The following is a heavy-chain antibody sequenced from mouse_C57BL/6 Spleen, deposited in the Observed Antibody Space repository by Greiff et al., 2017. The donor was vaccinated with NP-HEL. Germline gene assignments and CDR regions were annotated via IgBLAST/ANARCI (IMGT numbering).Heavy chain of an antibody. CDR3: ARKGDGYDAY. CDR1: GYAFTNYL. V-gene: IGHV1-54*01. J-gene: IGHJ2*01. D-gene: IGHD2-2*01. CDR2: INPGSGGT. Sequence: QVQLQQSGAELVRPGTSVKVSCKASGYAFTNYLIEWVKQRPGQGLEWIGVINPGSGGTNYNEKFKGKATLTADKSSSTAYMQLSSLTSEDSAVYFCARKGDGYDAYWGQGTTLTVSS.